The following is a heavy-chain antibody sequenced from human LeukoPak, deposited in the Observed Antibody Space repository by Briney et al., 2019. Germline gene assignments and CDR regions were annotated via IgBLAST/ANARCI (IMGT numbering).Heavy chain of an antibody. CDR1: GNNYY. V-gene: IGHV1-46*02. Sequence: ASVKVSCKTSGNNYYIHWVRQAPGQGLEWMGTINPSDGSTRYAQKFQGRVTVTRDTSTSTVYMELSRLRSEDTAVYYCAREEMYCSGGRCYPGRVYYYYGMDVWGQGTTVTVSS. J-gene: IGHJ6*02. D-gene: IGHD2-15*01. CDR3: AREEMYCSGGRCYPGRVYYYYGMDV. CDR2: INPSDGST.